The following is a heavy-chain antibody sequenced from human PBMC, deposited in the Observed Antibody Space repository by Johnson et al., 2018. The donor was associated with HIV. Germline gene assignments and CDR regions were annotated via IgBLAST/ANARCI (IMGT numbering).Heavy chain of an antibody. Sequence: QEQLVESGGGVVQPGRSLRLSCAASGFTFSSYAMHWVRQAPGKGLEWVAVISYDGSNKYYADSVKGRFIISRDNSKNTLYLQMDSLRPEDTAVYYCAKIWGDIAATGDAFDIWGQGTMVTVSS. D-gene: IGHD5-12*01. CDR3: AKIWGDIAATGDAFDI. CDR2: ISYDGSNK. V-gene: IGHV3-30-3*02. CDR1: GFTFSSYA. J-gene: IGHJ3*02.